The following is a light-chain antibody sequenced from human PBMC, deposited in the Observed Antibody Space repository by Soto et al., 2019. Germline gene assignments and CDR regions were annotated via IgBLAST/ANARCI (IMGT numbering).Light chain of an antibody. Sequence: DIQMTQSPSTLSASVGDRVTITCRASQSISKWVGWYKQKRGRAPKLLIFDASSLDSGVPSRFSGSGSETEFTLTISGLPPDDFATYYCHQYHSYPPTFGGGTTVEIK. V-gene: IGKV1-5*01. CDR3: HQYHSYPPT. CDR2: DAS. CDR1: QSISKW. J-gene: IGKJ4*01.